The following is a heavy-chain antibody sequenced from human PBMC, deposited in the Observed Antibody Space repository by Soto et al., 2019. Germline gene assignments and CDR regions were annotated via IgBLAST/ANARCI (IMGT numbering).Heavy chain of an antibody. V-gene: IGHV4-59*08. CDR2: IYYSGST. D-gene: IGHD3-9*01. CDR3: AKGGEDYDFLTCYLA. CDR1: GGSISSYY. Sequence: SETLSLTCTVSGGSISSYYWSWIRQPPGKGLEWIGYIYYSGSTNYNPSLKSRVTISVDTSKNQFSLKLSSVTAADTAVYYCAKGGEDYDFLTCYLARGKGPLVTASS. J-gene: IGHJ4*02.